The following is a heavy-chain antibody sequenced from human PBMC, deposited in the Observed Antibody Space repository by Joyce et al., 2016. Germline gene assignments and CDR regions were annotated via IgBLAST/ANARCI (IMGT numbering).Heavy chain of an antibody. Sequence: QAQLVESGGGVVQPGRSLRLSCAVSGFTFRSYGMHWVRQAPGKGLEWVEVISKDGKNKNDADSVKGRFTVARDNSKKILSRQMNSLRPEDTAVYYCAKDRETSAVLDFWGQGTPVTVSS. CDR2: ISKDGKNK. D-gene: IGHD6-25*01. V-gene: IGHV3-30*18. J-gene: IGHJ4*02. CDR1: GFTFRSYG. CDR3: AKDRETSAVLDF.